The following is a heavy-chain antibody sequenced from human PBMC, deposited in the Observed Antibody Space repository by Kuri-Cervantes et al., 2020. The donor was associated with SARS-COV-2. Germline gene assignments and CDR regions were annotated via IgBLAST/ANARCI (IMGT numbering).Heavy chain of an antibody. J-gene: IGHJ3*01. V-gene: IGHV3-74*01. D-gene: IGHD3-10*01. CDR2: INSDGSST. CDR3: AKSGRQYDV. CDR1: GFTFSSYW. Sequence: GKSLKISCAASGFTFSSYWMHWVRQAPGKGLVWVSRINSDGSSTSYADYVKGRFTISRDNAKNTLYLQMNSLRAEDTAVYYCAKSGRQYDVWGQGTMVTVSS.